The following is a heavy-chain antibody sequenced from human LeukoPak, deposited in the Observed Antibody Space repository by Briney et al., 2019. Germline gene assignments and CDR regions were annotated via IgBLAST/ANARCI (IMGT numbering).Heavy chain of an antibody. CDR1: GFTFSSYG. D-gene: IGHD3-10*01. V-gene: IGHV3-30*18. CDR3: AKKSAGSYYNGPDY. Sequence: PGGPLRLSCAASGFTFSSYGMHWVRQAPGKGLEWVAVISYDGSNKNCADSVKGRFTISRDNSKNTLYLQMNSLRAEDTAVYYCAKKSAGSYYNGPDYWGQGTLVTVSS. CDR2: ISYDGSNK. J-gene: IGHJ4*02.